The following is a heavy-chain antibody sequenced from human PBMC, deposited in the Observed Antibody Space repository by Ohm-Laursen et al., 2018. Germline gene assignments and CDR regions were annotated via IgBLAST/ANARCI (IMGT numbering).Heavy chain of an antibody. V-gene: IGHV4-34*01. J-gene: IGHJ5*02. CDR3: ARGLWWFDP. CDR1: GESSSGYF. Sequence: TLSLTCAVNGESSSGYFWNWIRQPPGKGLEWIGTIYHSGSTYYNPSLKSRVTISVDTSKNQFSLKLSSVTAADTALYYCARGLWWFDPWGQGTLVTVSS. CDR2: IYHSGST.